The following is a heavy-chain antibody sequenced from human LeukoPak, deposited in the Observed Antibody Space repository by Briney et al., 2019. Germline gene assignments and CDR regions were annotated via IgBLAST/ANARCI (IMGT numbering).Heavy chain of an antibody. D-gene: IGHD6-13*01. CDR2: INHSGST. CDR3: ASGTRIAAAGVDY. CDR1: GGSFSGYY. V-gene: IGHV4-34*01. J-gene: IGHJ4*02. Sequence: SETLSLTCAVSGGSFSGYYWTWIRQPPGKGLEWIGEINHSGSTNYNPSLKSRDTISVDTSKNQFSLKLSSVTAADTAVYYCASGTRIAAAGVDYWGQGTLVTVSS.